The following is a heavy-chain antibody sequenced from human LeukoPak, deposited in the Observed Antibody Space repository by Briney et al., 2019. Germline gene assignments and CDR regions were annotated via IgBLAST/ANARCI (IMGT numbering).Heavy chain of an antibody. J-gene: IGHJ4*02. D-gene: IGHD3-22*01. CDR1: GFTVSSNY. V-gene: IGHV3-53*01. CDR3: ARDLVAGSSAQVDY. Sequence: GGSLRLSCAASGFTVSSNYMSWVRQAPGKGLEWVSVIYSGGSTYYADSVKGRFTISRDNSKNTLYLQMNSLRCEDTAVYYCARDLVAGSSAQVDYWGQGTLVTVSS. CDR2: IYSGGST.